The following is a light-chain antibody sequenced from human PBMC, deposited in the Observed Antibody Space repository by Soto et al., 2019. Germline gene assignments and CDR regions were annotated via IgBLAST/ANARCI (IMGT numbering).Light chain of an antibody. J-gene: IGKJ5*01. Sequence: DIQVTQSPSSLSASVGDRVTITCRASQSISSWLAWYQQKPGKAPKLLIYDASSLESGVPSRFSGSGSGTDFTLTISSLQPEDFATYYCQQANSFPQTFGQGTRLEIK. V-gene: IGKV1-12*01. CDR2: DAS. CDR3: QQANSFPQT. CDR1: QSISSW.